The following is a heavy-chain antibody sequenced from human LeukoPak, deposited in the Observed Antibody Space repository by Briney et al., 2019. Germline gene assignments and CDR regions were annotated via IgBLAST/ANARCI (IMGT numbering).Heavy chain of an antibody. CDR2: ISSSSSTI. D-gene: IGHD4-23*01. J-gene: IGHJ4*02. Sequence: GGSLRLSCAASGFTFSSYSMNWVRQAPGKGLEWISYISSSSSTIYYADSVKGRFSISRDNAKNTLYLQMNSLRVEDTAVYYCARGRPHGNDYWGQGTLVTVSS. CDR3: ARGRPHGNDY. CDR1: GFTFSSYS. V-gene: IGHV3-48*04.